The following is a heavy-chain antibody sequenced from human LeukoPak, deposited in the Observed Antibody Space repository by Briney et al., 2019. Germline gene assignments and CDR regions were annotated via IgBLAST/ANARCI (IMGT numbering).Heavy chain of an antibody. J-gene: IGHJ4*02. CDR2: IRYDGSNK. CDR1: GFTFSSYG. CDR3: AKDGGYPRGVHFDY. V-gene: IGHV3-30*02. D-gene: IGHD5-12*01. Sequence: GGSLRLSCAASGFTFSSYGMHWVRQAPGKGLEWVAFIRYDGSNKYYADSVKGRFTIPRDNSKNTLYLQMNSLRAEDTAVYYCAKDGGYPRGVHFDYWGQGTLVTVSS.